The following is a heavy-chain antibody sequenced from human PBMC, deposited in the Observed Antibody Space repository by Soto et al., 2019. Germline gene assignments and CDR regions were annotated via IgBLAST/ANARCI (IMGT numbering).Heavy chain of an antibody. CDR1: GFTFSSYA. CDR3: AKMRADVVVVVTEYFQH. Sequence: VQLLESGGGLVQPGGSLRLSCAASGFTFSSYAMSWVRQAPGKGLEWVSAISGSGGSTYYADSVKGRFTISRDNSKNTLYLQMNSLRAEDTAVYYCAKMRADVVVVVTEYFQHWGQGTLVTVSS. D-gene: IGHD2-15*01. J-gene: IGHJ1*01. CDR2: ISGSGGST. V-gene: IGHV3-23*01.